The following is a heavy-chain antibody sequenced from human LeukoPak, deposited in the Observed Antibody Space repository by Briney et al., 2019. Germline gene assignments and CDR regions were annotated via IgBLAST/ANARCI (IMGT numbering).Heavy chain of an antibody. J-gene: IGHJ5*02. V-gene: IGHV1-2*02. D-gene: IGHD6-13*01. CDR2: INPDNGGS. CDR3: AREYSSSWYEGDNWFDP. Sequence: GASVKVSCKASGYTFTNNYLHWVRQAPGQGPEWMGWINPDNGGSTYAQKFQGRVTMTRDTSISTAYMELSSLRSEDTAVYYCAREYSSSWYEGDNWFDPWGQGTLVTVSS. CDR1: GYTFTNNY.